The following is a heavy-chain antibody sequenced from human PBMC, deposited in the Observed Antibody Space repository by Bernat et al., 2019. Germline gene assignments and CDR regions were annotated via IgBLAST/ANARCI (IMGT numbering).Heavy chain of an antibody. CDR1: GFTFSSYA. CDR3: AETLPAAIGPGWWNFDY. CDR2: ISGSGGST. Sequence: EVQLLESGGGLVQPGGSLRLSCAASGFTFSSYAMSWVRQAPGKGLEWVSAISGSGGSTYYADSAKGRFTISRDNSKNTLYLQMNSLRAEDTAVYYCAETLPAAIGPGWWNFDYWGQGTLVTVTS. J-gene: IGHJ4*02. V-gene: IGHV3-23*01. D-gene: IGHD2-2*01.